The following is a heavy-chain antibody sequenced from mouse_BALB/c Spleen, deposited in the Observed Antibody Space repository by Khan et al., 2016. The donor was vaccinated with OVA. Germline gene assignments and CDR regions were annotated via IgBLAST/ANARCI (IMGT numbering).Heavy chain of an antibody. CDR2: INPHIGET. D-gene: IGHD1-1*01. V-gene: IGHV1-20*02. J-gene: IGHJ2*01. CDR1: GYSFTGYF. Sequence: VQLKQSGPELVKPGTSVKISCKASGYSFTGYFMNWVMQSHGKSLEWIGRINPHIGETFYNQKFKGKATLTVDESSSTAHMELRSLESEDYAVYYCERKNGSDFDYWGQGTTLTVSS. CDR3: ERKNGSDFDY.